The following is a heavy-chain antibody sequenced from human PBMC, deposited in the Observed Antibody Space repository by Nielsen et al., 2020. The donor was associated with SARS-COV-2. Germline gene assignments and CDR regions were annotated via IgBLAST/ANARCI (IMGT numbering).Heavy chain of an antibody. CDR2: IYTSGST. Sequence: SETLSLTCTVSGGSISSYYWSWIRQPAGKGLEWIGRIYTSGSTNYNPSLKSRVTMSVDTSKNQFSLKLSSVTAADTAVYYRARVGDYGDSVDFDYWGQGTLVTVSS. CDR1: GGSISSYY. D-gene: IGHD4-17*01. V-gene: IGHV4-4*07. CDR3: ARVGDYGDSVDFDY. J-gene: IGHJ4*02.